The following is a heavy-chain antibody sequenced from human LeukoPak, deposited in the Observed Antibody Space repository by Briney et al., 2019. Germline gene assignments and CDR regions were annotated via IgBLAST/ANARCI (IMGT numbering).Heavy chain of an antibody. CDR1: VFTLDDYA. V-gene: IGHV3-9*01. CDR3: ARVPRTLYYFPY. Sequence: GRSLRLSCAASVFTLDDYAMQWVRQAPWKGREWVSGISWNSHNIGYADSVKGRLTLSRHNSKNTLYLQMNSLRAEDTAVYYCARVPRTLYYFPYWGQGTLVTVSS. CDR2: ISWNSHNI. J-gene: IGHJ4*02.